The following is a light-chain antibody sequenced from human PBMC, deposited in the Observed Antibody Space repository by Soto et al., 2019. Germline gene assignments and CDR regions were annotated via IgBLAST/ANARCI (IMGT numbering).Light chain of an antibody. CDR2: GNS. Sequence: QSVLTQPPSVSGAPGQRVTISCTGSSSNIGASYTVHWYQQLPGTAPKPLIYGNSNRPSGVPDRFSGSKSGTSASLAITGLQAEDEVDYYCQSYVSGLSGSVFGGGTKLTVL. J-gene: IGLJ3*02. CDR3: QSYVSGLSGSV. CDR1: SSNIGASYT. V-gene: IGLV1-40*01.